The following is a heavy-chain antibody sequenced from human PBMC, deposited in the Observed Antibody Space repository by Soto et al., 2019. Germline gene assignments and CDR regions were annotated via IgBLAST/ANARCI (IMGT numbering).Heavy chain of an antibody. Sequence: QVQLVESGGGVVQPGRSLRLSCAVSGFTFSSYGMNWVRQAPGKGLEWVAAIYYDGSNKYYADSVRGRFTISRDNFKNTLLLHMNSLRAEDTAVYYCARDSKDDSSGYYAGFEYWGQGTLVTVSS. CDR3: ARDSKDDSSGYYAGFEY. CDR1: GFTFSSYG. D-gene: IGHD3-22*01. V-gene: IGHV3-33*01. J-gene: IGHJ4*02. CDR2: IYYDGSNK.